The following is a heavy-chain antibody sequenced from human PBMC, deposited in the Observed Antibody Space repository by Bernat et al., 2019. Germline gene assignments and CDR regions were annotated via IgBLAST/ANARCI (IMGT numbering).Heavy chain of an antibody. CDR1: GYIFTGYY. CDR2: INPNSGGI. D-gene: IGHD3-22*01. V-gene: IGHV1-2*02. CDR3: ARGPAGYYDSSDYYLGAFDV. Sequence: QVQVVQSGAEVKKPGASVKVSCKASGYIFTGYYMHWVRQAPGQGLEWMGWINPNSGGIKYAQKFQGRVNMTRETSISTAYMELSRLRSDDTAVYYCARGPAGYYDSSDYYLGAFDVWGQGTMVTVSS. J-gene: IGHJ3*01.